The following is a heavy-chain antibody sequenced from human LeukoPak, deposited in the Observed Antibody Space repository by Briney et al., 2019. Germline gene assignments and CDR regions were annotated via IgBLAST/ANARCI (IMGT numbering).Heavy chain of an antibody. Sequence: SETLSLTCTVSGGSISSLYWSWIRQPPGKGLEWIGYIYYSGSTNYNPSLKSRVTISVDTSKNQFSLRLSSVTAADTAVYYCARGETPINWFDPWGQGTLVTVSS. CDR3: ARGETPINWFDP. CDR2: IYYSGST. J-gene: IGHJ5*02. CDR1: GGSISSLY. V-gene: IGHV4-59*11.